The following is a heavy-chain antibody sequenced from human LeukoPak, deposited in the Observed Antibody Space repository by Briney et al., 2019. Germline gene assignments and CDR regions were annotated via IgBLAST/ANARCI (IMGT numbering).Heavy chain of an antibody. CDR2: MNPNSGIT. CDR3: AREDFYDSGSNDY. J-gene: IGHJ4*02. D-gene: IGHD3-22*01. CDR1: GYSFTNYD. Sequence: ASVKVSCKASGYSFTNYDINWVRQATGQGLEWMGWMNPNSGITAYAQKFQGRVTITRNTSISAAYMELSSLRSEDTAVYYCAREDFYDSGSNDYWGQGTLVTVSS. V-gene: IGHV1-8*03.